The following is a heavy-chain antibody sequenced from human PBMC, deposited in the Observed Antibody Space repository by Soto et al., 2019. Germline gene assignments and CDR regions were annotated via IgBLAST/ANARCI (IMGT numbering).Heavy chain of an antibody. J-gene: IGHJ6*02. Sequence: NPSETLSLTCTVSGGSISSGDYYWSWIRQPPGKGLEWIGYIYYSGSTYYNPSLKSRVTISVDTSKNQFSLKLSSVTAADTAVYYCARDRGREGRDAVAGNYYYYYGMDVWGQGTTVTVSS. V-gene: IGHV4-30-4*01. CDR2: IYYSGST. CDR1: GGSISSGDYY. D-gene: IGHD6-19*01. CDR3: ARDRGREGRDAVAGNYYYYYGMDV.